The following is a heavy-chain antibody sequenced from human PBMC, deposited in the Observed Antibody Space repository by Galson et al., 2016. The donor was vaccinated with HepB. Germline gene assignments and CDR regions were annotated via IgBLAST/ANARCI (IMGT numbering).Heavy chain of an antibody. CDR1: GDSVSSNSGA. V-gene: IGHV6-1*01. CDR2: TYYRSKWYT. J-gene: IGHJ4*02. Sequence: CAISGDSVSSNSGAWNWIRQSPSRGLEWLGRTYYRSKWYTDYAVSVKSRVTITADTSKNQFSLHLTSVSPDDTAVYYCARFGLLYFRWLAPFDYWGQGTLVTVSS. D-gene: IGHD6-19*01. CDR3: ARFGLLYFRWLAPFDY.